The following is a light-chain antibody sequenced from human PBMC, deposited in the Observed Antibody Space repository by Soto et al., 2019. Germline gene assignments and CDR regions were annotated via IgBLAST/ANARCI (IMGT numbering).Light chain of an antibody. CDR2: EVN. J-gene: IGLJ2*01. CDR1: SSDVGGYNY. Sequence: QSALTQPPSASGSPGQSVTFSCTGTSSDVGGYNYVSWYQQHPGKAPKLMIYEVNKRPSGVPDRFSGSKSGNTASLTVSGLQAEDDADYYCCSYAGSNNFVVFGGGTKVTVL. V-gene: IGLV2-8*01. CDR3: CSYAGSNNFVV.